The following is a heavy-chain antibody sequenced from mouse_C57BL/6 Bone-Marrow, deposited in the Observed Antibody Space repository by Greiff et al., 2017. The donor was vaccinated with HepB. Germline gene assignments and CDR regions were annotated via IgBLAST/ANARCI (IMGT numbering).Heavy chain of an antibody. CDR2: ISSGGSYT. D-gene: IGHD1-1*01. V-gene: IGHV5-6*01. J-gene: IGHJ2*01. Sequence: EVKLVESGGDLVKPGGSLKLSCAASGFTFSSYGLSWVRQTPDKRLEWVATISSGGSYTYYPDSVKGRFTISRDNAKNTLYLQMSSLKSEETAMYYCARHYGSSYGYFDYWGQGTTLTVSS. CDR1: GFTFSSYG. CDR3: ARHYGSSYGYFDY.